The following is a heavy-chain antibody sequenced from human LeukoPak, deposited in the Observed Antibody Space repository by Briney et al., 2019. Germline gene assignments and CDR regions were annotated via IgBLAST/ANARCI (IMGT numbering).Heavy chain of an antibody. V-gene: IGHV3-7*01. J-gene: IGHJ4*02. CDR2: INQDGSEK. D-gene: IGHD5-12*01. Sequence: SGGSLRLSCAASGFTFSRYWMSWVRQAPGKGLEWVANINQDGSEKYYVDSVRGRFTISRDNAKNSLYLQMNSLRAEDTAVYYCVSEGQWLLDYWGQGTLVTVSS. CDR3: VSEGQWLLDY. CDR1: GFTFSRYW.